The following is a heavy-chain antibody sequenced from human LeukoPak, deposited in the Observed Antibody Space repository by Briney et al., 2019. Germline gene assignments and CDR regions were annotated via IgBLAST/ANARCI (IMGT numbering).Heavy chain of an antibody. J-gene: IGHJ4*02. Sequence: ASVKVSCKASGDTVSSYVINWVRQAPGQGLEWMGGIIPIFDTTDYAQKFQGRVTITADESTSTAYMELSSLRPEDTAVYYCASRSSTVAKFPFHYWGQGTLVTVSS. D-gene: IGHD4-17*01. CDR2: IIPIFDTT. CDR1: GDTVSSYV. CDR3: ASRSSTVAKFPFHY. V-gene: IGHV1-69*13.